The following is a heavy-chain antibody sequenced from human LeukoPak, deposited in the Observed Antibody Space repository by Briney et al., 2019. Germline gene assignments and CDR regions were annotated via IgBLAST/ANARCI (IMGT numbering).Heavy chain of an antibody. CDR1: GDSFNSRNYY. D-gene: IGHD6-25*01. V-gene: IGHV4-39*01. Sequence: TSETLSLTCTVSGDSFNSRNYYWGWIRRPPGKGLEWIGSLYFTGSTYYNPSLKSRVTISLETAKNQFSLKMISVTGADTAVYYCARSLQDIWSGYEAPRRPFDQWGRGTLVTVTS. CDR3: ARSLQDIWSGYEAPRRPFDQ. J-gene: IGHJ4*02. CDR2: LYFTGST.